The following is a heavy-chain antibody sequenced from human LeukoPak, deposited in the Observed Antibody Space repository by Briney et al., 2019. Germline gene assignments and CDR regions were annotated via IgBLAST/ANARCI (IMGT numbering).Heavy chain of an antibody. CDR3: ARVGAAAGYSLVGYFQH. Sequence: PGGSLRLSCAASGFTFSSYGMHWVRQAPGKGLEWVAVIWYDGSNKYYADSVKGRFTISRDNSKNTLYLQMNSLRAEDTAVYYCARVGAAAGYSLVGYFQHWGQGTLVTVSS. CDR1: GFTFSSYG. V-gene: IGHV3-33*01. J-gene: IGHJ1*01. CDR2: IWYDGSNK. D-gene: IGHD6-13*01.